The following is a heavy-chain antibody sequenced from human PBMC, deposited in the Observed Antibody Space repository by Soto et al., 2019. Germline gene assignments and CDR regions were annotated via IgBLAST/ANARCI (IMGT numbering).Heavy chain of an antibody. CDR3: ASSLYIWGSYRFDY. Sequence: QVQLVQSGAEVKKPGASVKVSCKASGYTFTSYDINWVRQATGQGLEWMGWMNPNSGNTGYAQKFQGRVTMTRNTSISTAYMEQRSLRSEDTAVYYCASSLYIWGSYRFDYWGQGTLVTVSS. CDR1: GYTFTSYD. D-gene: IGHD3-16*02. J-gene: IGHJ4*02. CDR2: MNPNSGNT. V-gene: IGHV1-8*01.